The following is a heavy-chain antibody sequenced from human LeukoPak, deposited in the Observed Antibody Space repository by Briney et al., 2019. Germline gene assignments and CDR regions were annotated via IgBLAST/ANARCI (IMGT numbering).Heavy chain of an antibody. CDR3: ARESRDGDYGYYYGMDV. Sequence: PSETLSLTCTVSGGSISSYYWSWLRQPPGKGLEWIGYIYYSGSTNYNPSLKSRVTISVDTSKNQFSLKLSSVTAADTAVYYCARESRDGDYGYYYGMDVWGQGTTVTVSS. J-gene: IGHJ6*02. CDR2: IYYSGST. V-gene: IGHV4-59*01. D-gene: IGHD4-17*01. CDR1: GGSISSYY.